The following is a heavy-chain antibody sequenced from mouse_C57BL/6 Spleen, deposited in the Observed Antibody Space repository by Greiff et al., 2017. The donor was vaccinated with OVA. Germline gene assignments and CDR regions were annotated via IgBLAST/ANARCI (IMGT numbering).Heavy chain of an antibody. Sequence: DVKLQESGGGLVKPGGSLKLSCAASGFTFSDYGMHWVRQAPEKGLEWVAYISSGSSTIYYADTVKGRFTISRDNAKNTLFLQMTSLRSEDTAMYYCQKAPFAYWGQGTLVTVSA. V-gene: IGHV5-17*01. J-gene: IGHJ3*01. CDR3: QKAPFAY. CDR1: GFTFSDYG. CDR2: ISSGSSTI.